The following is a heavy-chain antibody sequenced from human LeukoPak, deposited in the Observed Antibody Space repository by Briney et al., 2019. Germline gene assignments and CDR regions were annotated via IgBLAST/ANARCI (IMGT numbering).Heavy chain of an antibody. Sequence: GGSLRLSCAPAAPTVTSNYISWVRQAPRNGMGWDSVIYAGGSTNYADTVKGRFTISRHKSENTLYLQMNRLRTQDTAVYYWARGSFSSASYWDYFDSWGQGTLVTVSS. J-gene: IGHJ4*02. CDR3: ARGSFSSASYWDYFDS. V-gene: IGHV3-53*04. CDR2: IYAGGST. CDR1: APTVTSNY. D-gene: IGHD3-22*01.